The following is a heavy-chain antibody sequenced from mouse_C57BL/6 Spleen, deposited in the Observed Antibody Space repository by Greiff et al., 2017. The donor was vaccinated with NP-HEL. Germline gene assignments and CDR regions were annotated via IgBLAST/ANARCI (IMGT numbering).Heavy chain of an antibody. CDR3: ARVSSSVGFYYAMDY. Sequence: VQLQQPGAELVRPGSSVKLSCKASGYTFTSYWMDWVKQRPGQGLEWIGNIYPSDSETHYNQKFKDKATLTVDKSSSTAYMQLSSLTSEDSAVYYCARVSSSVGFYYAMDYWGQGTSVTVSS. CDR1: GYTFTSYW. V-gene: IGHV1-61*01. J-gene: IGHJ4*01. CDR2: IYPSDSET. D-gene: IGHD3-2*02.